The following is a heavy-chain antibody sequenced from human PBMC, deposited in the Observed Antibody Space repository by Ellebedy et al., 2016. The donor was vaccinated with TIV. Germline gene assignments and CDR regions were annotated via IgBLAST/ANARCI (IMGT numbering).Heavy chain of an antibody. D-gene: IGHD3-10*01. CDR1: GFPFSNYA. J-gene: IGHJ4*02. CDR3: ASVYGSGSYFSGDFDY. CDR2: ITSSGGAT. V-gene: IGHV3-23*01. Sequence: GGSLRLSCAASGFPFSNYAMTWVRQALGKGLEWVSSITSSGGATYYAGSVRGRFTVSRDNSRSTLYLQMNSLRAEDTAVYYCASVYGSGSYFSGDFDYWGQGTPVTVSS.